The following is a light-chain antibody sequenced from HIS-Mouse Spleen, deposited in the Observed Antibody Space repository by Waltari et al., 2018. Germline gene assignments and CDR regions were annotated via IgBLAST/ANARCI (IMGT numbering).Light chain of an antibody. CDR2: EDS. CDR1: AFHHTD. V-gene: IGLV3-10*01. Sequence: SYELPQPPSVSVSPGQTARITCSGDAFHHTDAYRHQQKSGPAPVLVIYEDSKRPPGSPERFSGSSSGTMATLTISGAQVEDEADYYCYSTDSSGNHRVFGGGTKLTVL. J-gene: IGLJ2*01. CDR3: YSTDSSGNHRV.